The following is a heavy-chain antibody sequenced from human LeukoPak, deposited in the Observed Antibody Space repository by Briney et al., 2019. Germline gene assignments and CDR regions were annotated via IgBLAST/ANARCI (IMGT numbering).Heavy chain of an antibody. Sequence: PGGSLRLSCAASGFTFSTYVMHWVRQAPGKGLEWVAVISYDGSDKYYADSVKGRFTISRDNSKNTPYLQMNSLRAEDTAVCYCARAEGQYCSSTSCFARQGYWGQGARVTVSS. J-gene: IGHJ4*02. CDR1: GFTFSTYV. CDR3: ARAEGQYCSSTSCFARQGY. D-gene: IGHD2-2*01. V-gene: IGHV3-30*04. CDR2: ISYDGSDK.